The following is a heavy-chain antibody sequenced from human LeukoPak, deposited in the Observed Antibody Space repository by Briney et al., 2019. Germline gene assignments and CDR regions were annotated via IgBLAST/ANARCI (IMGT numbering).Heavy chain of an antibody. CDR1: GFTFSSYG. V-gene: IGHV3-30*03. CDR2: ISYDGSNK. D-gene: IGHD3-22*01. CDR3: ARDSHAGMIDVYDI. Sequence: GGSLRLSCAASGFTFSSYGMHWVRQAPGKGLEWVAVISYDGSNKYYADSVKGRFTISRDNAKNSLFLQMNSLTVEDTALYYCARDSHAGMIDVYDIWGQGTMVTVSS. J-gene: IGHJ3*02.